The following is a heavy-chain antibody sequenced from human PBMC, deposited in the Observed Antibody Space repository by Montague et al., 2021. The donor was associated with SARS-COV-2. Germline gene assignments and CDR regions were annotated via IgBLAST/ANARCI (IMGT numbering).Heavy chain of an antibody. CDR3: ARRRQYTQGETFFDS. D-gene: IGHD1-26*01. Sequence: SETLSLTCSVSGDSITYFYWSWIRQAPGKGLERIGHIYSRGSTKYNPSXXSRVTISADTSTNHFSLNLRSVTAADTAVYFCARRRQYTQGETFFDSWGQGTLVTVSS. CDR1: GDSITYFY. V-gene: IGHV4-59*08. CDR2: IYSRGST. J-gene: IGHJ4*02.